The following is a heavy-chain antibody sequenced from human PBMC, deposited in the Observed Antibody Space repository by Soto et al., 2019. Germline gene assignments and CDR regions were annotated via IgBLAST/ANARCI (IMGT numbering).Heavy chain of an antibody. CDR1: GGSISSGGYY. J-gene: IGHJ5*02. D-gene: IGHD6-13*01. Sequence: QVQLQESGPGLVKPSQTLSLTCSVSGGSISSGGYYWSWIRQHPGKGLEWIGYIYYSRSTYYNPSLESRATISVDTSKNLFSLKLSSVTAADTAVYYCARGAHYSSPFRWFDPWGQGTLVTVSS. V-gene: IGHV4-31*03. CDR2: IYYSRST. CDR3: ARGAHYSSPFRWFDP.